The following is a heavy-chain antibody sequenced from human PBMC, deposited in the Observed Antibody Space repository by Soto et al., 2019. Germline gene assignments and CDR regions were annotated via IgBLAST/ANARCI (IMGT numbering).Heavy chain of an antibody. D-gene: IGHD4-17*01. CDR1: GFTFSTYA. V-gene: IGHV3-23*01. CDR3: AHPRGYGVFDAYDI. CDR2: ISAGGGST. Sequence: PGGSLRLSCAASGFTFSTYAMSWVRQAPGKGLEWASAISAGGGSTYYADSVKGRFTISGDNSINTLYLQMDSLSTEDTAVYYCAHPRGYGVFDAYDIWGQGAMVTV. J-gene: IGHJ3*02.